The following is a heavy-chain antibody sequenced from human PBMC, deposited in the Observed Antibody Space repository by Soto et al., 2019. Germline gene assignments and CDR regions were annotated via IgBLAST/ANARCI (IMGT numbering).Heavy chain of an antibody. CDR3: ARQYAAAGILPVSYNWFDP. Sequence: QVQLQESGPGLVKPSETLSLTCTVSGGSISSYYWSWIRQPPGKGLEWIGYIYYSGSTNYNPSLKSRVTISVDTSKNQFSLKPSSVTAADTAVYYCARQYAAAGILPVSYNWFDPWGQGTLVTVSS. D-gene: IGHD6-13*01. CDR2: IYYSGST. V-gene: IGHV4-59*01. CDR1: GGSISSYY. J-gene: IGHJ5*02.